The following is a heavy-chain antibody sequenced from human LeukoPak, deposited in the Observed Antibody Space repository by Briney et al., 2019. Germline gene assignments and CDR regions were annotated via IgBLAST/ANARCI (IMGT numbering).Heavy chain of an antibody. V-gene: IGHV4-34*01. CDR3: ARGHVLLWFGELFMDV. CDR1: GGSFSGYY. CDR2: INHSGST. D-gene: IGHD3-10*01. Sequence: PSETLSLTCAVYGGSFSGYYWSWIRQPPGKGLEWIGEINHSGSTNYNPSLKSRVTISVDTSKNQFSLKLSSVTAADTAVYYCARGHVLLWFGELFMDVWGQGTTVTVSS. J-gene: IGHJ6*02.